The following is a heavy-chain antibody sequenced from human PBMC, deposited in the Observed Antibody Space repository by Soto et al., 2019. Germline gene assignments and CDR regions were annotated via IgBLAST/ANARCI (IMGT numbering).Heavy chain of an antibody. D-gene: IGHD6-13*01. CDR3: ARPRRVLSGYYYYGMDV. J-gene: IGHJ6*02. V-gene: IGHV5-10-1*01. CDR1: GYSFTSYW. Sequence: GESLKISCKGSGYSFTSYWISWVRQMPGKGLEWMGRIDPSDSYTNYSPSFQGHVTISADKSISTAYPQWSSLKASDTAMYYCARPRRVLSGYYYYGMDVWGQGTTVTVSS. CDR2: IDPSDSYT.